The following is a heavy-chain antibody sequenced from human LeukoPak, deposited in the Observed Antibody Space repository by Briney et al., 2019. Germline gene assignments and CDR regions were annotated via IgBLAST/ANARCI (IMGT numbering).Heavy chain of an antibody. J-gene: IGHJ4*02. D-gene: IGHD6-6*01. Sequence: AGGSLRLSCAASGFTFSSYSMNWVRQAPGKGLEWVSSISSSSSYIYYADSVKGRFTISRDNAKNSLYLQMNSLRAEDMAVYYCARGAQQFGFDYWGQGTLVTVSS. V-gene: IGHV3-21*01. CDR2: ISSSSSYI. CDR3: ARGAQQFGFDY. CDR1: GFTFSSYS.